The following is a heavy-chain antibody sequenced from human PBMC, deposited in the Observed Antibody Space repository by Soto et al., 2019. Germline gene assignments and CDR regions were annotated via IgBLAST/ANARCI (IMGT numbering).Heavy chain of an antibody. CDR1: GGSVSSGSYY. CDR3: ARTPRKEGWLEVG. D-gene: IGHD3-22*01. Sequence: QVQLQESGPGLVKPSETLSLTCTVSGGSVSSGSYYWSWIRQPPGKGLEWIGYIYYSGSTNYNPSHTSRVTISVDTSKNQFSLKLTSVTAADTAVYYGARTPRKEGWLEVGWGQGTLVTVSS. V-gene: IGHV4-61*01. J-gene: IGHJ4*02. CDR2: IYYSGST.